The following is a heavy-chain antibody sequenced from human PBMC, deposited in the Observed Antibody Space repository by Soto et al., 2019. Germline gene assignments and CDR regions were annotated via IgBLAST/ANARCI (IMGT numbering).Heavy chain of an antibody. D-gene: IGHD6-19*01. Sequence: ASVKVSCKASGCTFSSYAISWVRQAPGQGLEWMGGIIPIFGTANYAQKFQGRVTITADKSTSTAYMELSSLRSEDTAVYYCARDSSGWSGDNWFDPWGQGTLVTVSS. J-gene: IGHJ5*02. CDR1: GCTFSSYA. CDR2: IIPIFGTA. V-gene: IGHV1-69*06. CDR3: ARDSSGWSGDNWFDP.